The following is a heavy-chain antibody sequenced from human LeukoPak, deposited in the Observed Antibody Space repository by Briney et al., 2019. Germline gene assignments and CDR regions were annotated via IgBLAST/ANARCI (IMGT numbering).Heavy chain of an antibody. CDR3: ARAPELGDYGDYLNAFDI. CDR2: IIPMLGAA. CDR1: GGAFNSYG. D-gene: IGHD4-17*01. V-gene: IGHV1-69*04. Sequence: SVKVSCKTSGGAFNSYGISWVRQAPGQGLEWMGRIIPMLGAANYAQKFQGRVTMTRDTSTSTVYMELSSLRSEDTAVYYCARAPELGDYGDYLNAFDIWGQGTMVTVSS. J-gene: IGHJ3*02.